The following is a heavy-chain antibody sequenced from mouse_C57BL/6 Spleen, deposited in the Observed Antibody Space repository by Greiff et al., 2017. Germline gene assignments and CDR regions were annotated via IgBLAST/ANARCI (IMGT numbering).Heavy chain of an antibody. D-gene: IGHD1-2*01. CDR1: GFNIKDYY. V-gene: IGHV14-2*01. CDR2: IDPEDGET. Sequence: VQLQQSGAELVKPGASVKLSCTASGFNIKDYYMHWVKQRTEQGLEWIGRIDPEDGETKYAPKFPGKATITADTSSNTAYLQLSSLTSVDTAVYYCARGYCIYYWGQGTTLTVSS. CDR3: ARGYCIYY. J-gene: IGHJ2*01.